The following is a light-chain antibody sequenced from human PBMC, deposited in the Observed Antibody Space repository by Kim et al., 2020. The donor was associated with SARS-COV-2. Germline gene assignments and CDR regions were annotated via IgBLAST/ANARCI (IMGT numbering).Light chain of an antibody. Sequence: DIQMTQSPSSLSASVGDRITITCRASQGISSWLAWYQQKPEKAPKCLIYAASSLQSGVPSRFSGSGSGTDFTLTISNLQPEDFATYYCQQYDSYTRTFGKGTKVDIK. J-gene: IGKJ1*01. V-gene: IGKV1D-16*01. CDR1: QGISSW. CDR3: QQYDSYTRT. CDR2: AAS.